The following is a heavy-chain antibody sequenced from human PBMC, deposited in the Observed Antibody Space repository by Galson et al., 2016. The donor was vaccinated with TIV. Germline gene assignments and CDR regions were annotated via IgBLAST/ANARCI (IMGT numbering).Heavy chain of an antibody. CDR1: GYSIKSGYY. Sequence: SETLSLTCAVSGYSIKSGYYWGWIRQPPGKGLQWIGSIYESGTTHSNPSLKSRLTLSVDTSKNQFSLKLSSVTAADTAVYYCMREGSTVTMHQYVGMDVWGQGTTVTVSS. CDR3: MREGSTVTMHQYVGMDV. CDR2: IYESGTT. V-gene: IGHV4-38-2*02. D-gene: IGHD4-17*01. J-gene: IGHJ6*02.